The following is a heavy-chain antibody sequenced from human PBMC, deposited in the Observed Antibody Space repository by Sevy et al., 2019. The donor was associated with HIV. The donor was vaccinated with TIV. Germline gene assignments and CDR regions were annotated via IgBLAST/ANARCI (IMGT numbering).Heavy chain of an antibody. CDR1: GFTFSNYA. J-gene: IGHJ6*02. D-gene: IGHD2-2*01. CDR3: AKVDVVVPVADYGMDV. Sequence: GGSLRLSCAASGFTFSNYAMSWVRQAPGKGLEWVSSISRSGGSTYYADSVKGRFPISRDNSKNKLYLQMNSLRAEDTAVYYCAKVDVVVPVADYGMDVWGQGTTVTVSS. V-gene: IGHV3-23*01. CDR2: ISRSGGST.